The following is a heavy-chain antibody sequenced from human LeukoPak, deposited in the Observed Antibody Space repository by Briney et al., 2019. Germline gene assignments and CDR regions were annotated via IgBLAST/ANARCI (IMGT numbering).Heavy chain of an antibody. CDR1: GDSISSYY. CDR3: ARDSYPNDAFDI. V-gene: IGHV4-59*01. Sequence: SETLSLTCTVSGDSISSYYWSWIRQPPGKGLEWIGYIYYSGSANYNPSLKSRVTISVDTSKNQFSLKLSSVTAADTAVYYCARDSYPNDAFDIWGQGTMVTVSS. CDR2: IYYSGSA. J-gene: IGHJ3*02.